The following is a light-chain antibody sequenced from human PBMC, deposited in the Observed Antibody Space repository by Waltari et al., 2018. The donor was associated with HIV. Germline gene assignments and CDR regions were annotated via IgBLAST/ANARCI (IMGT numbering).Light chain of an antibody. J-gene: IGLJ2*01. Sequence: QSALTQPPSASASRAPSVTITCTGTNRVVGASHYVSWYQQDPGMAPQPIIYEVNKRLSGVPDRFLGSQAGNTASLTVSGLQAEDEADFYCSPYAGSAVVFGGGTKLTVL. V-gene: IGLV2-8*01. CDR3: SPYAGSAVV. CDR1: NRVVGASHY. CDR2: EVN.